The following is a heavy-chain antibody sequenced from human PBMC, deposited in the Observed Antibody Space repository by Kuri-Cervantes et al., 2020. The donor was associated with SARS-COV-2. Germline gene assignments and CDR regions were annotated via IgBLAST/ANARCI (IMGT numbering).Heavy chain of an antibody. V-gene: IGHV3-23*01. Sequence: GESLKISCAASGFAFSSYAMSWVRQAPGKGLEWVSAISGSGGSTYYADSVKGRFTISSDNSKNTLYLKMNSLRAEDTAVYYCAKWAPSSDYYFKSWFDPWGKGTLVTVSS. CDR3: AKWAPSSDYYFKSWFDP. J-gene: IGHJ5*02. D-gene: IGHD3-22*01. CDR1: GFAFSSYA. CDR2: ISGSGGST.